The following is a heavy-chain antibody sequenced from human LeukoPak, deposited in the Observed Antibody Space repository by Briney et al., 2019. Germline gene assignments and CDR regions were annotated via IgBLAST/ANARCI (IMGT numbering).Heavy chain of an antibody. CDR2: ISGSGGST. CDR1: GFTFNSYA. D-gene: IGHD3-3*01. CDR3: AKTGVTIFGVVPFDY. Sequence: GGSLRLSCAASGFTFNSYAIHWVRQAPGKGLEWVSAISGSGGSTYYADSVKGRFTISRDNSKNTLYLQMNSLRAEDTAVYYCAKTGVTIFGVVPFDYWGQGTLVTVSS. V-gene: IGHV3-23*01. J-gene: IGHJ4*02.